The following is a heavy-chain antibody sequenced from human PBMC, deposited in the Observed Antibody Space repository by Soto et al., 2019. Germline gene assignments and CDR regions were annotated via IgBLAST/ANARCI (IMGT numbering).Heavy chain of an antibody. J-gene: IGHJ5*02. Sequence: GGSMRLSWAAAGCTCSSYGRHWVSQAPDKGLEWVAVISYDGSNKYYADSVKGRFTISRDNSKNTLYLQMNSLRAEDTAVYYCAKCPFPAARGNQQGSWFAPWAQGTLVPVSS. CDR1: GCTCSSYG. CDR3: AKCPFPAARGNQQGSWFAP. V-gene: IGHV3-30*18. D-gene: IGHD2-15*01. CDR2: ISYDGSNK.